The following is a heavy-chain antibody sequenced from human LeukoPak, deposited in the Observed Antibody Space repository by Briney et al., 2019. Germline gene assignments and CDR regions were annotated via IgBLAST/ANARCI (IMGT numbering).Heavy chain of an antibody. J-gene: IGHJ4*02. CDR2: ISSGGTTI. D-gene: IGHD1-26*01. CDR3: ARDRGDSIVGSDFDS. Sequence: GGSLRLSCAASGFAFSDYYMTWIRQAPGKGLEWVSYISSGGTTIYYADTVKGRFTISRDNAKNSVFLQMNSLRVEDTAVYYCARDRGDSIVGSDFDSWGQGTLVTVSS. V-gene: IGHV3-11*04. CDR1: GFAFSDYY.